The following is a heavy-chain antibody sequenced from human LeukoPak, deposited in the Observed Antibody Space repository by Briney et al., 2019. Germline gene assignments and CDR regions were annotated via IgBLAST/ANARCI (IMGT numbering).Heavy chain of an antibody. CDR2: ICGSGGRT. D-gene: IGHD2-21*02. J-gene: IGHJ4*02. Sequence: PGGTLRLSCAASGFTFSSYGMSWVRQAPGKGLEWVSAICGSGGRTYYADSVKGRFTISRDNSKNTLSVQMNSLRAEDTAVYYCARDSDYAYCGGDCYPGEYYFDYWGQGTLVTVSS. CDR3: ARDSDYAYCGGDCYPGEYYFDY. V-gene: IGHV3-23*01. CDR1: GFTFSSYG.